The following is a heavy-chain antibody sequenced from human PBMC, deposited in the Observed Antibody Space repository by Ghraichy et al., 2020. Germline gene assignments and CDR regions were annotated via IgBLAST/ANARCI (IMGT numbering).Heavy chain of an antibody. D-gene: IGHD2/OR15-2a*01. J-gene: IGHJ6*02. Sequence: SETLSLTCTVSADSIDSSSYHWGWIRQPPGKGLEWIGTIYYSGSTYYNPSLKSRVTISVDTSKSHFSLKLSSVTAAVTAVYYCARQRHSHSLNSSMGQNYCTDVLGHRTKVTVSS. CDR1: ADSIDSSSYH. V-gene: IGHV4-39*01. CDR3: ARQRHSHSLNSSMGQNYCTDV. CDR2: IYYSGST.